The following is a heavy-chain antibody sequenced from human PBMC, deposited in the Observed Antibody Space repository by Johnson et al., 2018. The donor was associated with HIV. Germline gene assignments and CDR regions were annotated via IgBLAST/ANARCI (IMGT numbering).Heavy chain of an antibody. CDR3: ARVWIGDAFDI. D-gene: IGHD5-12*01. J-gene: IGHJ3*02. Sequence: VQLVESGGGLIQPGGSLRLSCAASGFTVSSNYMSWVRQAPGKGLEWVANIKQDGSEKYYVDSVKGRFTISRDNAKNSLYLQMNRLRAEDTAVYYCARVWIGDAFDIWGQWTMVTVSS. CDR2: IKQDGSEK. V-gene: IGHV3-7*03. CDR1: GFTVSSNY.